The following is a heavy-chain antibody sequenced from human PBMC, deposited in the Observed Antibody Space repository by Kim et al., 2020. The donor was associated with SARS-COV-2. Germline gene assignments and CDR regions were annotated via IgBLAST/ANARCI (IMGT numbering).Heavy chain of an antibody. V-gene: IGHV3-30-3*01. CDR1: GFTFSSYA. Sequence: GGSLRLSCAASGFTFSSYAMHWVRQAPGKGLEWVAVISYDGSNKYYADSVKGRFTISRDNSKNTLYLPMNSLRAEDTAVYYCAREYSPYYYYGMDVWGQG. J-gene: IGHJ6*02. CDR3: AREYSPYYYYGMDV. CDR2: ISYDGSNK. D-gene: IGHD4-4*01.